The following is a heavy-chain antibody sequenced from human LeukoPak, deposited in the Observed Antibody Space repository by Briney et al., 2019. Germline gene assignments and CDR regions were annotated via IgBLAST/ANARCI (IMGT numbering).Heavy chain of an antibody. Sequence: SETLSLTCAVYGGSFSGYYWSWIRQPPGKGLEWIGEINHSGSTNYNPSLKSRVTISVDTSKNQFSLKLSSVTAADTAVYYCARRGHYYDCSGYYSCYFDYWGQGTLVTVSS. CDR2: INHSGST. J-gene: IGHJ4*02. D-gene: IGHD3-22*01. CDR1: GGSFSGYY. V-gene: IGHV4-34*01. CDR3: ARRGHYYDCSGYYSCYFDY.